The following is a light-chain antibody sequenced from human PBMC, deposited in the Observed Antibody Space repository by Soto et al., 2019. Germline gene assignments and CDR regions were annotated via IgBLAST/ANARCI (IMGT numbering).Light chain of an antibody. CDR1: SSDVGGYNY. CDR2: DVS. V-gene: IGLV2-11*01. J-gene: IGLJ1*01. Sequence: QSALTQPRSVSGSPGQSVXIXXTGTSSDVGGYNYVSWYQQHPGKAPKLMIYDVSKRPSGVPDRFSGSKSGNTASLTISGLQAEDEADYYCCSYAGSYVFGTGTKLTVL. CDR3: CSYAGSYV.